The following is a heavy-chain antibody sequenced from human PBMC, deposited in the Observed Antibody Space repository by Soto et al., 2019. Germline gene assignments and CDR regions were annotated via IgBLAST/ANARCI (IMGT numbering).Heavy chain of an antibody. J-gene: IGHJ4*02. CDR1: GGSVSSNSYS. Sequence: SETLSLTCTVSGGSVSSNSYSWGWIRQSPGKGLEWIGIIYSTENTYYHPSLLSRVTISADTSMNEFSLTVTSVTAADTAVYYCARRIVATETFDYWGQGTLVTVSS. CDR2: IYSTENT. D-gene: IGHD5-12*01. CDR3: ARRIVATETFDY. V-gene: IGHV4-39*01.